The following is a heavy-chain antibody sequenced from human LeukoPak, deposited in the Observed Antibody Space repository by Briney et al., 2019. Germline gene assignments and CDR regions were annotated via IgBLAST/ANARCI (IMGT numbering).Heavy chain of an antibody. V-gene: IGHV1-24*01. CDR3: ATPGTTYDAFDI. CDR2: FDPEDGET. D-gene: IGHD4-17*01. CDR1: GYTLTELS. J-gene: IGHJ3*02. Sequence: ASVKVSCKVSGYTLTELSMHWVRQAPGKGLEWMGGFDPEDGETIYAQKFQGRVTMTEDTSTDTAYMELSSLRSEDTAVYYCATPGTTYDAFDIWGQGTMVIVSS.